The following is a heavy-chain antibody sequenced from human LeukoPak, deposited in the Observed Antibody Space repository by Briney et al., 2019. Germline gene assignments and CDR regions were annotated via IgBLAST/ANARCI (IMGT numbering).Heavy chain of an antibody. Sequence: SETLSLTCTVSGDSISSGSHYWSWIRQPAGKGLEWIGRIYASGNTNYNRSLKSRLSISVDTSKNQFSLKLSSVTAADTAVYYCAREKDFSLWDAAVDYWGQGTLVTVSS. CDR1: GDSISSGSHY. V-gene: IGHV4-61*02. CDR3: AREKDFSLWDAAVDY. D-gene: IGHD3-3*01. CDR2: IYASGNT. J-gene: IGHJ4*02.